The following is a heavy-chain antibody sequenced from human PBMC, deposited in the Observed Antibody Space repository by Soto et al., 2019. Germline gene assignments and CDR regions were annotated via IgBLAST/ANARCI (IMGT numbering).Heavy chain of an antibody. CDR1: GYTFTSYG. V-gene: IGHV1-18*01. Sequence: ASVKVSCKASGYTFTSYGISWVRQAPGQGLEWMGWISAYNGNTNYAQKLQGRVTMTTDTSTSTAYMELRSLRSDDTAVYYCARSYDSSGYYYLFDYWGQGTLVTVSS. J-gene: IGHJ4*02. CDR2: ISAYNGNT. CDR3: ARSYDSSGYYYLFDY. D-gene: IGHD3-22*01.